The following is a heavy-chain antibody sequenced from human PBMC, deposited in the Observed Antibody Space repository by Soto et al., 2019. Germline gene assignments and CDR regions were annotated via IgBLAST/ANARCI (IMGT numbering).Heavy chain of an antibody. J-gene: IGHJ6*02. CDR3: ARDSSSYYYGSGSYSYGMDV. D-gene: IGHD3-10*01. Sequence: GGSLRLSCAASGFTFSSYWMHWVRQAPGKGLVWVSRINSDGSSTSYADSVKGRFTISRDNAKNTLYLQMNSLGAEDTAVYYCARDSSSYYYGSGSYSYGMDVWGQGTTVTVSS. CDR1: GFTFSSYW. CDR2: INSDGSST. V-gene: IGHV3-74*01.